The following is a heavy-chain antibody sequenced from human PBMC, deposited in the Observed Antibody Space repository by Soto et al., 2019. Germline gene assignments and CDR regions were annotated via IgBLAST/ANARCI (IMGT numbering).Heavy chain of an antibody. D-gene: IGHD3-3*01. CDR1: GFIVSTYA. CDR3: AKLRFLEWLVNLDV. J-gene: IGHJ6*02. V-gene: IGHV3-23*01. CDR2: ITGSVSEA. Sequence: GGSLRLSCAASGFIVSTYAMTWVRQAPGKGLEWVSGITGSVSEAHYADSVKGRFTISRDNSKNTVYLQMNSLRAGDTAIYYCAKLRFLEWLVNLDVWGQGTTVTVSS.